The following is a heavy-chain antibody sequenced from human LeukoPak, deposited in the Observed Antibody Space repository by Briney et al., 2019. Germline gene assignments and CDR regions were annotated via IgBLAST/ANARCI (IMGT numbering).Heavy chain of an antibody. CDR2: ISSSSSYI. CDR3: ARLGPGMNFFYLDF. CDR1: GFTFSSYS. D-gene: IGHD3-10*01. Sequence: SGGSLRLSCAASGFTFSSYSMNWVRQAPGKGLEWVSSISSSSSYIYYADSVKGRFTISRDNAKNSLYLQMNSLRAEDTALYYCARLGPGMNFFYLDFWDQGTLVTVSS. J-gene: IGHJ4*02. V-gene: IGHV3-21*01.